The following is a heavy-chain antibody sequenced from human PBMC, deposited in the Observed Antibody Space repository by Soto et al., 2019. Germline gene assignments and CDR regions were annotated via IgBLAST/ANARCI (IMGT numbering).Heavy chain of an antibody. Sequence: SVKVSCKASGGTFSSYAISWVRQAPGQGLEWMGGIIPIFGTANYAQKFQGRVTITADESTSTAYMELSSLRSEDTAVYYCARGYQTVVGRYYYGMDVWGHGTTVTVSS. D-gene: IGHD3-22*01. CDR2: IIPIFGTA. CDR3: ARGYQTVVGRYYYGMDV. CDR1: GGTFSSYA. V-gene: IGHV1-69*13. J-gene: IGHJ6*02.